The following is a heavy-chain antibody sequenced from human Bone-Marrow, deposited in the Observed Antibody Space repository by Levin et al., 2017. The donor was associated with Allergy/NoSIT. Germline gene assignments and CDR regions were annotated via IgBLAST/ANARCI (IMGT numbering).Heavy chain of an antibody. CDR3: ARRSGSSWFDN. Sequence: KGLEWMGVIYPGDSDTEYSPSFQGQVTISADKSIHTTFLQWTSLKTSDTAIYYCARRSGSSWFDNWGQGTLVTVSS. CDR2: IYPGDSDT. J-gene: IGHJ4*02. V-gene: IGHV5-51*01. D-gene: IGHD6-13*01.